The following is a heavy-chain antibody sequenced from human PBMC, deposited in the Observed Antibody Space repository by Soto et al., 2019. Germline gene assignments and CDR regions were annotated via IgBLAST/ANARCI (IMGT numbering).Heavy chain of an antibody. Sequence: ETLSPTGAVSGVSISSYYWSWIRQPSGKGLEWIGRIYTSGSTNYNPSLKSLVTMSVDTPKNQFSLKLSSVTAADTAVYYCARDGLSMDYDFWSGYYGFFDYWGQGTLVTVYS. V-gene: IGHV4-4*07. CDR3: ARDGLSMDYDFWSGYYGFFDY. CDR1: GVSISSYY. J-gene: IGHJ4*02. D-gene: IGHD3-3*01. CDR2: IYTSGST.